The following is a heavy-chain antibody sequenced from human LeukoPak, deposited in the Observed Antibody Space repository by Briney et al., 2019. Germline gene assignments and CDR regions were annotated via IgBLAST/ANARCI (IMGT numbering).Heavy chain of an antibody. Sequence: GGSLRLSCAASGFTLSDYYMRWIRQAPGKGLEWVSYISRSGTTIYYADSVKGRFTISRDNAKNSLYLQMNSLRAEDTAVYYCARDGGGSYLDYWGQGTLVTVSS. CDR3: ARDGGGSYLDY. J-gene: IGHJ4*02. D-gene: IGHD3-16*02. CDR1: GFTLSDYY. V-gene: IGHV3-11*01. CDR2: ISRSGTTI.